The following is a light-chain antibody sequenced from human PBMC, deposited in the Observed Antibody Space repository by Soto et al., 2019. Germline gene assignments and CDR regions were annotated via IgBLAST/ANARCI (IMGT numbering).Light chain of an antibody. Sequence: EIVLTQSPGTLSLSPGERATLSCRASESVTSSYLAWYQHKPGQAPRLLIYGASSRATGIPDRFSGSGSGTDFTLTIIRLEPEDFAVYYCQQYGRSPRTFGQGTKVEIK. CDR2: GAS. CDR1: ESVTSSY. CDR3: QQYGRSPRT. J-gene: IGKJ1*01. V-gene: IGKV3-20*01.